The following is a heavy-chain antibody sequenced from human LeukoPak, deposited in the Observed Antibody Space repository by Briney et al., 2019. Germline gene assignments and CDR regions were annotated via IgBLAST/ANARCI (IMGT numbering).Heavy chain of an antibody. CDR2: IFYSGST. CDR3: AKSNGYGLVDI. D-gene: IGHD3-10*01. CDR1: GGSISYYY. V-gene: IGHV4-39*07. J-gene: IGHJ3*02. Sequence: SETLSLTCTVSGGSISYYYWGWIRQPPGKGLEWIGNIFYSGSTYYSPSVKSRVTISLDTSRNQFSLKLNSVTAADTAVYYCAKSNGYGLVDIWGQGTMVTVSS.